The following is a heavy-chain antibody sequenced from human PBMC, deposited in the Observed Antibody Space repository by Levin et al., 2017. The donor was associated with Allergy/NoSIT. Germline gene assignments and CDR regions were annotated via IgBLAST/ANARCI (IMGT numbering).Heavy chain of an antibody. J-gene: IGHJ3*02. CDR2: LKPNGTEK. V-gene: IGHV3-7*01. CDR3: ARDLAFKAFDI. Sequence: AGESLKISCAASGFTFSTSWMNWVRQAPGKGLEWVASLKPNGTEKYYADFVKGRFTISRDNAKNSVFLQLNSLRGEDTALYYCARDLAFKAFDIWGQGTMVTVSS. CDR1: GFTFSTSW.